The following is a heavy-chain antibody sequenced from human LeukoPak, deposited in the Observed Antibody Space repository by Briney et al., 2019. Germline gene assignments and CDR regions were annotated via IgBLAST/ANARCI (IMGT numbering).Heavy chain of an antibody. CDR2: IYTCGSI. J-gene: IGHJ4*02. CDR3: ARDGDYHYFDY. Sequence: PSETLSLTCTVSGVSISSYYCSWIRQPAGKGLEWIGRIYTCGSINYNPSLKSRVTMSVDTSKNHFSLKLSSVTAADTAVYYCARDGDYHYFDYWGQGTLVTVSS. D-gene: IGHD4-17*01. V-gene: IGHV4-4*07. CDR1: GVSISSYY.